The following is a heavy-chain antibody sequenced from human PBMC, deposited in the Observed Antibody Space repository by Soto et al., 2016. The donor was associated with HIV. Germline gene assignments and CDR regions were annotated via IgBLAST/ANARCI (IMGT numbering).Heavy chain of an antibody. Sequence: QVQLVQSGAEVKKPGASVKVSCKASGYTFSGYYMHWVRQAPGQGLEWMGWILPNTGGTKYAQNLQGRVTMTRNTSISTAYMEVTSLRSDVTAVYYCVSYGYWGQGTLVTVSS. CDR3: VSYGY. CDR2: ILPNTGGT. V-gene: IGHV1-2*02. CDR1: GYTFSGYY. J-gene: IGHJ4*02. D-gene: IGHD3-16*01.